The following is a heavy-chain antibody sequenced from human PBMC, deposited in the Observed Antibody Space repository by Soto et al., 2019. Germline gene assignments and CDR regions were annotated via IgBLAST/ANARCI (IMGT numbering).Heavy chain of an antibody. CDR2: IVVGSGNT. Sequence: SVKVSCKASGFTFTTSAVQWVRQARGQRLEWIGWIVVGSGNTNYAQKFQERVTITRDMSTSTAYMELSSLRSEDTAVYYCAADQGDYYDSSGYYGYYYYYGMDVWGQGTTVTVS. CDR1: GFTFTTSA. J-gene: IGHJ6*02. D-gene: IGHD3-22*01. CDR3: AADQGDYYDSSGYYGYYYYYGMDV. V-gene: IGHV1-58*01.